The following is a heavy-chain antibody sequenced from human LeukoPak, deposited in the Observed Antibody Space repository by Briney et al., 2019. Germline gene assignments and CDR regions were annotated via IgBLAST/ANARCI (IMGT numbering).Heavy chain of an antibody. Sequence: GGSLRLSCAASGFTFSSYAMHWVRQAPGKGLEWVAVISYDGSNKYYADSVKGRFTISRDNSKNTLYLQMNSLRAEDTAVYYCARALTYYYDSSGHCNAFDIWGQGTMVTVSS. CDR3: ARALTYYYDSSGHCNAFDI. D-gene: IGHD3-22*01. V-gene: IGHV3-30-3*01. CDR1: GFTFSSYA. J-gene: IGHJ3*02. CDR2: ISYDGSNK.